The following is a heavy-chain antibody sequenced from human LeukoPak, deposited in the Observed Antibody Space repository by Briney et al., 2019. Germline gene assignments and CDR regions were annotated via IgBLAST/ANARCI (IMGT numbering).Heavy chain of an antibody. V-gene: IGHV4-61*02. J-gene: IGHJ4*02. CDR1: GGSISSGSYY. CDR2: IYTSGST. D-gene: IGHD3-16*02. CDR3: ARQGLDYDYVWGSYRSYYFDY. Sequence: PSETLSLTCTVSGGSISSGSYYWSWIRQPAGKGLEWIGRIYTSGSTNYNPSLKSRVTISVDTSKNQFSLKPSSVTAADTAVYYCARQGLDYDYVWGSYRSYYFDYWGQGTLVTVSS.